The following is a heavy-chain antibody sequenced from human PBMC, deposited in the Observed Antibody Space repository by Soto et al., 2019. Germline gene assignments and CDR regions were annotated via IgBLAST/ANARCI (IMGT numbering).Heavy chain of an antibody. J-gene: IGHJ4*02. D-gene: IGHD6-13*01. CDR1: GFTFSSYW. CDR3: ARGHSSSWSGKLYYFDY. CDR2: IKQDGSEK. V-gene: IGHV3-7*01. Sequence: GGSLRLSCAASGFTFSSYWMSWVRQAPGKGLEWVANIKQDGSEKYYVDSVKGRFTISRDNAKNSLYLQMNSLRAEDTAVYYCARGHSSSWSGKLYYFDYWGQGTLVTVSS.